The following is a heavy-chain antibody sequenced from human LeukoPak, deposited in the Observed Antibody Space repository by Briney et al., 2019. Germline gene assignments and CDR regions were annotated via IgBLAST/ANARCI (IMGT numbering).Heavy chain of an antibody. J-gene: IGHJ4*02. V-gene: IGHV3-53*01. CDR3: ARSDGIAAAGPFDY. D-gene: IGHD6-13*01. CDR1: GFTFSTFW. Sequence: GGSLRLSCAASGFTFSTFWMCWVRHAPGKGLEWVSVIYGGGSTYYADSVKGRFTISRDNSKNTLYLQMNSLRAEDTAVYYCARSDGIAAAGPFDYWGQGTLVTVS. CDR2: IYGGGST.